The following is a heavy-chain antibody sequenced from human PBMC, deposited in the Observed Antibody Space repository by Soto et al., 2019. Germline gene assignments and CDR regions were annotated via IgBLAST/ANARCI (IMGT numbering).Heavy chain of an antibody. CDR1: GFIVSDTY. D-gene: IGHD2-15*01. CDR3: AREPRYWRGGSCSITGDAYDI. CDR2: ISNRGDT. V-gene: IGHV3-66*01. J-gene: IGHJ3*02. Sequence: EVQLVESGGGLVQPGGSLRLSCTASGFIVSDTYVNWVRQAPGKGLEWVSVISNRGDTHYADSVRGRFSLSRDISDNTLHLQMNNLSVEDTAVYYGAREPRYWRGGSCSITGDAYDIWGQGTMVTVSS.